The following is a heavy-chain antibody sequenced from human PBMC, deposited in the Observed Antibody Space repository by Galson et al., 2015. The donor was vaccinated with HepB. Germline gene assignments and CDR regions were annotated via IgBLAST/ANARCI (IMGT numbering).Heavy chain of an antibody. D-gene: IGHD2-15*01. CDR3: VFLRGSDLKPLDH. Sequence: SLRLSCAAPTFIFSTYSMNWVRQAPGKGLECVSYISSSSSTIYYADSVKGRFTISRDNAKNSLYLQMNSLRVEDTAVYYCVFLRGSDLKPLDHWGQGTLVTVSS. J-gene: IGHJ5*02. CDR1: TFIFSTYS. V-gene: IGHV3-48*04. CDR2: ISSSSSTI.